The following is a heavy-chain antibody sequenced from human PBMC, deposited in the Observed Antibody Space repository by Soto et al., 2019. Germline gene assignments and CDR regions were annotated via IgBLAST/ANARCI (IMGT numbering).Heavy chain of an antibody. D-gene: IGHD3-22*01. CDR2: IIPIFGTA. Sequence: EASVKVSCKASGGTFSSYAISWVRQAPGQGLEWMGGIIPIFGTANYAQKFQGRVTITADESTSTAYMELSSLRSEDTAVYYCARDYDSSGYYDYWGQGTLVTVSS. CDR1: GGTFSSYA. J-gene: IGHJ4*02. V-gene: IGHV1-69*13. CDR3: ARDYDSSGYYDY.